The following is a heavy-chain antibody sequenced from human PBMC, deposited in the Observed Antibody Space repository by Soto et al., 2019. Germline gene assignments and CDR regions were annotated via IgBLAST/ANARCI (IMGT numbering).Heavy chain of an antibody. Sequence: SETLSLTCTVSGGSISSYYWSWIRRPPGKGLEWIGYIYNSGSTHSNPSLQSRVTISVDTSKNQFSLKLSPVTAAETGIYYCARARITMVREVIKYNMDVWGQGTTVTVSS. V-gene: IGHV4-59*01. D-gene: IGHD3-10*01. CDR2: IYNSGST. CDR3: ARARITMVREVIKYNMDV. CDR1: GGSISSYY. J-gene: IGHJ6*02.